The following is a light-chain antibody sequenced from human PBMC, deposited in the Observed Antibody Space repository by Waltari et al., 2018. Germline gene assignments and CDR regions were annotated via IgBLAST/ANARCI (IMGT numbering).Light chain of an antibody. V-gene: IGKV3-11*01. CDR1: QSLTTY. Sequence: EIVLTQSPATLSSSPGERATLSCRASQSLTTYLAWYQQKPGQAPRLLIYDASNRATGIPARFSGGGSGTDFTLNINNVEPEDSAVYYCQQRSNWVTFGGGTKVEI. J-gene: IGKJ4*01. CDR3: QQRSNWVT. CDR2: DAS.